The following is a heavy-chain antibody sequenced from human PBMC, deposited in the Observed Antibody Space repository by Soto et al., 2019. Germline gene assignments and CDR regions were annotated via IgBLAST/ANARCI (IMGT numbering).Heavy chain of an antibody. CDR1: GGTFSSYA. J-gene: IGHJ6*02. D-gene: IGHD4-4*01. CDR2: IIPIFGTA. CDR3: ARGNPSDYSNYRRPNYYYYGMDV. V-gene: IGHV1-69*13. Sequence: GASVKVSCKASGGTFSSYAISWVRQAPGQGLEWMGGIIPIFGTANYAQKFQGRVTITADESTSTAYMELSSLRSEDTAVYYCARGNPSDYSNYRRPNYYYYGMDVWGQGTTVTVSS.